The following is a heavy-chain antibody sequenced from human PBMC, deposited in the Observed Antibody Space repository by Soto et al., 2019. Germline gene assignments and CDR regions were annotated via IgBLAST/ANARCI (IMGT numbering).Heavy chain of an antibody. J-gene: IGHJ6*03. V-gene: IGHV4-31*03. D-gene: IGHD3-3*01. CDR2: IYYSGAT. CDR1: GGSINNGGFY. Sequence: SETLSLTCTVSGGSINNGGFYWTWIRQHPEKGLEWLGYIYYSGATYYNPNPSLKSRLTISIDTSKNQFSLRLSSVTAADSAVYYCARMGFWSGYYSREQRNYYYYYMDVWGKGTTVTVSS. CDR3: ARMGFWSGYYSREQRNYYYYYMDV.